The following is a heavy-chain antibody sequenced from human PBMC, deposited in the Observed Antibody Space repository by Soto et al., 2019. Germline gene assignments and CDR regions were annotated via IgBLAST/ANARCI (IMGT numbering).Heavy chain of an antibody. CDR2: ISGSGGST. V-gene: IGHV3-23*01. CDR3: AKGVNYYDSSGYYSYYYRGMDV. J-gene: IGHJ6*02. Sequence: GGSLRLSCAAAGFTFSNNAMSWVLQAPGKGLEWVSAISGSGGSTYYADSVKGRFTISRDNSKSTLYLQMNSLRAEDTAVYYCAKGVNYYDSSGYYSYYYRGMDVWGQGTTVTVSS. D-gene: IGHD3-22*01. CDR1: GFTFSNNA.